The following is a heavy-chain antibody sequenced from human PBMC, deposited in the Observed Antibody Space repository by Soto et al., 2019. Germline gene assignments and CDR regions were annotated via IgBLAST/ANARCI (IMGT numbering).Heavy chain of an antibody. CDR1: GGSISSIDYF. J-gene: IGHJ5*02. Sequence: QVQLQESGPGLVKPSQTLSLTCSVSGGSISSIDYFWSWIRQPPGKGLEWIGFIYHTGTTYYNPSLRSRATISIDTSKIQFSMKLNSVTAADTAVYYCAIVMAAMQNWLDPWGQGTLVTVSP. CDR2: IYHTGTT. D-gene: IGHD2-2*01. CDR3: AIVMAAMQNWLDP. V-gene: IGHV4-30-4*01.